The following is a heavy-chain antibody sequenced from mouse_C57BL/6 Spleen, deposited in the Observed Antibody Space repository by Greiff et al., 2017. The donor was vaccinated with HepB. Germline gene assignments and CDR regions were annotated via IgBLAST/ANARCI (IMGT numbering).Heavy chain of an antibody. CDR2: IDPETGGT. V-gene: IGHV1-15*01. D-gene: IGHD2-4*01. J-gene: IGHJ2*01. CDR1: GYTFTDYE. Sequence: VQLQESGAELVRPGASVTLSCKASGYTFTDYEMHWVKQTPVHGLEWIGAIDPETGGTAYNQKFKGKAILTADKSSSTAYMELRSLTSEDSAVYYCTRRDYDFHFDYWGQGTTLTVSS. CDR3: TRRDYDFHFDY.